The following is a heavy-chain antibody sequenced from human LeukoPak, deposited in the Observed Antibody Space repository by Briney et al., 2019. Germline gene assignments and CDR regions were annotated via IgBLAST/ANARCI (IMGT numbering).Heavy chain of an antibody. CDR1: GGSISSSIYY. CDR2: IYYSGST. V-gene: IGHV4-39*01. J-gene: IGHJ4*02. Sequence: SETLSLTCTVSGGSISSSIYYWGWIRQPPGKGLEWIGSIYYSGSTYYNPSLKSRVTISVDTSKNQFSLKLSSVTAADTAVYYCARLDILTGYPFDYWGQGNLVTVSS. D-gene: IGHD3-9*01. CDR3: ARLDILTGYPFDY.